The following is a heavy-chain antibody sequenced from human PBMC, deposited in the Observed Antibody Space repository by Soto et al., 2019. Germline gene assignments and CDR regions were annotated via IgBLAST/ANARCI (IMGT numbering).Heavy chain of an antibody. CDR1: GGSISSGDYY. CDR2: IYYSGST. J-gene: IGHJ5*02. D-gene: IGHD1-26*01. V-gene: IGHV4-30-4*01. Sequence: QVQLQESGPGLVKPSQTLSLTCTVSGGSISSGDYYWSWIRQPPGKGLEWIGYIYYSGSTYYNPSLQSRVSISVDASKNPCSLKLSSVTAADAAVYYCARDHVGGRPPVRKWFDPWGQGTLFTVSS. CDR3: ARDHVGGRPPVRKWFDP.